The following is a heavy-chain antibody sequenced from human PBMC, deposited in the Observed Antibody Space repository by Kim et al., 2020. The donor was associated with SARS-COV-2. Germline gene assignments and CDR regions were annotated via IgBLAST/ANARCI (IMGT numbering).Heavy chain of an antibody. CDR1: GFTFSNAW. J-gene: IGHJ3*02. CDR2: IKSKTDGGTT. Sequence: GGSLRLSCAASGFTFSNAWMSWVRQAPGKGLEWVGRIKSKTDGGTTDYAAPVKGRFTISRDDSKNTLYLQMNSLKTEDTAVYYCTTGRWDSGSYFDIWGQGTMVTVSS. CDR3: TTGRWDSGSYFDI. D-gene: IGHD1-26*01. V-gene: IGHV3-15*01.